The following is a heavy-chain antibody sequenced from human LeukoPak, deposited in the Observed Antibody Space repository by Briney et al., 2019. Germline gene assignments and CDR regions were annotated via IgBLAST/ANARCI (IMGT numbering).Heavy chain of an antibody. Sequence: PSETLSLTCTVSGGSISSGSYYWSWIRQPAGKGLEWIGRIYTSGSTNYNPSLKSRVTISLDTSKNQFSLKLSSVTAADTAVYYCAREGGQWLERSFDHWGQGTLVTVSS. V-gene: IGHV4-61*02. J-gene: IGHJ4*02. CDR3: AREGGQWLERSFDH. D-gene: IGHD6-19*01. CDR2: IYTSGST. CDR1: GGSISSGSYY.